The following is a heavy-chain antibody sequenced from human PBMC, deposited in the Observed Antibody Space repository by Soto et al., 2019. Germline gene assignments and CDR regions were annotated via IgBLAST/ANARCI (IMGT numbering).Heavy chain of an antibody. J-gene: IGHJ5*02. CDR2: VYPTGDT. Sequence: SETLSLTCGVSGGTVASRHWGSWFRPSPGRGLEWIGNVYPTGDTNFTPSLQSRVTFSVDKSNNQFSLRLTSVTAADTAVYFGASEIVPAGGNNYFEPWGPRTLVTVS. CDR3: ASEIVPAGGNNYFEP. V-gene: IGHV4-4*02. CDR1: GGTVASRHW. D-gene: IGHD1-26*01.